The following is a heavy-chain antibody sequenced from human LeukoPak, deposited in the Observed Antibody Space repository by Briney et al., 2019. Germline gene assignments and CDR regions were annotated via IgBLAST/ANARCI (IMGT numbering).Heavy chain of an antibody. V-gene: IGHV4-30-2*01. CDR3: ASFCSGGSCYDL. D-gene: IGHD2-15*01. J-gene: IGHJ4*02. Sequence: SQTLSLTCAVSGGSIGSGGYSWSWIRQPPGKGLEWIGYIYHSGSTYYNPSLKSRVTISVDRSKNQFSLKLSSVTAADTAVYYCASFCSGGSCYDLWGQGTLVTVSS. CDR1: GGSIGSGGYS. CDR2: IYHSGST.